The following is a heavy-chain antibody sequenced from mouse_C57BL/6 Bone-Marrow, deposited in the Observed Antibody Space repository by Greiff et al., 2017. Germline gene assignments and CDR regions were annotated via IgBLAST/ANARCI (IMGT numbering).Heavy chain of an antibody. CDR2: IHPNSGST. V-gene: IGHV1-64*01. CDR3: SRGGCY. Sequence: QVQLQQPGAELVKPGASVKLSCKASGYTFTSYWMHWVKQRPGQGLEWIGMIHPNSGSTKYNEKFKSKATLTVDKSSSTAYMQLHSLTSEDSAFYYCSRGGCYWGQGTSVTVSS. J-gene: IGHJ4*01. CDR1: GYTFTSYW.